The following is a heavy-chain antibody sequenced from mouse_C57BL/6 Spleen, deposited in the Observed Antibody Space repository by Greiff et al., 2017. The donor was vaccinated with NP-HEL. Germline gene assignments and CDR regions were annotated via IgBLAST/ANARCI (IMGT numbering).Heavy chain of an antibody. V-gene: IGHV1-80*01. CDR1: GYAFSSYW. Sequence: VQLQQSGAELVKPGASVKISCKASGYAFSSYWMNWVKQRPGKGLEWIGQIYPGDGDTNYNGKFKGKATLTADKSSSTAHMQLSSLTSEDSAVYFWERRWDEYYAMDYWGQGTSVTVSS. CDR3: ERRWDEYYAMDY. CDR2: IYPGDGDT. J-gene: IGHJ4*01. D-gene: IGHD4-1*01.